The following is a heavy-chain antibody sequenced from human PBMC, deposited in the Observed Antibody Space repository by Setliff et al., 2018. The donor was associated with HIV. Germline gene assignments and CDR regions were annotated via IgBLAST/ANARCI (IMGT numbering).Heavy chain of an antibody. CDR3: ARVSQDLLGAFDT. CDR1: GDSINSGDSY. J-gene: IGHJ3*02. Sequence: PSETLSLTCTVSGDSINSGDSYWTWIRHHPGKGLEWIGYIYYSGSTNYNPSLKSRVIISVDSSKNQFFLKLTSVTAADTAMYYCARVSQDLLGAFDTWGQGTMVTVSS. CDR2: IYYSGST. D-gene: IGHD7-27*01. V-gene: IGHV4-31*03.